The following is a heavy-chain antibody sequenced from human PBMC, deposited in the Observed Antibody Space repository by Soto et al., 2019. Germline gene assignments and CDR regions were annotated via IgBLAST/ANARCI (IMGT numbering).Heavy chain of an antibody. V-gene: IGHV3-7*01. D-gene: IGHD3-3*01. CDR3: AXGPSTGYYDFWSGYYRSIY. Sequence: GGSLRLSCAASGFTFSSYWMSWVRQAPGKGLEWVANIKQDGSEKYYVDSVKGRFTISRDNAKNSLYLQMNSLRAEDTAVYYCAXGPSTGYYDFWSGYYRSIYWGQGTLVTVSS. J-gene: IGHJ4*02. CDR2: IKQDGSEK. CDR1: GFTFSSYW.